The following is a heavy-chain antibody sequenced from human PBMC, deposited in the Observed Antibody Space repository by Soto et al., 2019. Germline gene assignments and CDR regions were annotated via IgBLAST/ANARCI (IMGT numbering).Heavy chain of an antibody. J-gene: IGHJ5*02. Sequence: SETLSLTCTVSGGSIRSYYWSWIRQPPGKGLEWIGHIYYSGTTNYNPSLKSRITMSVDASKNQFSLKLSSVTAADTAVYYCARAVETGGNWFDPWGQGTLVTVSS. V-gene: IGHV4-59*01. CDR3: ARAVETGGNWFDP. D-gene: IGHD1-1*01. CDR1: GGSIRSYY. CDR2: IYYSGTT.